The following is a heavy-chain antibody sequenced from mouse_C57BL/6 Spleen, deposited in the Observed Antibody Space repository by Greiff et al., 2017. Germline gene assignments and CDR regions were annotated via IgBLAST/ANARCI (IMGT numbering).Heavy chain of an antibody. CDR2: ISSGSSTI. J-gene: IGHJ4*01. D-gene: IGHD2-3*01. CDR1: GFTFSDYG. CDR3: ARGGYYSDYYAMDY. Sequence: EVMLVESGGGLVKPGGSLKLSCAASGFTFSDYGMHWVRQAPEKGLEWVAYISSGSSTIYYADTVKGRFTISRDNAKNTLFLQMTSLRSEDTAMYYCARGGYYSDYYAMDYWGQGTSVTVSS. V-gene: IGHV5-17*01.